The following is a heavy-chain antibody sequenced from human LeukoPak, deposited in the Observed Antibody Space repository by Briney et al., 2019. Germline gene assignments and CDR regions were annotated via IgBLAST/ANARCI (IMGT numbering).Heavy chain of an antibody. D-gene: IGHD3-22*01. CDR2: INYSGST. CDR1: GGSFSGYF. Sequence: SETLSLTCTVYGGSFSGYFWSWIRQSLGKGLEWIGEINYSGSTNYNPSLKSRVTISVDTSKNQFSLKLSSVTAADTAVYYCARRHQYYYDSSGYYLGDAFDIWGQGAMVTVSS. CDR3: ARRHQYYYDSSGYYLGDAFDI. J-gene: IGHJ3*02. V-gene: IGHV4-34*01.